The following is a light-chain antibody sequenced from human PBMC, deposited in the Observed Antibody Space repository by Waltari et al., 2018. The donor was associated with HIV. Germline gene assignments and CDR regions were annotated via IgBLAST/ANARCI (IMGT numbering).Light chain of an antibody. V-gene: IGLV2-23*02. CDR1: SSDVGAYNL. CDR2: DVS. J-gene: IGLJ3*02. Sequence: QTALPQPASVSGSPGQSITISCTGTSSDVGAYNLVSWYQQHPGKAPRLIIYDVSERPAGVSNRFTGSKSGNTASLTISGLQAEDEADYYCCSYVSEIVPCVFGGGTKLTVL. CDR3: CSYVSEIVPCV.